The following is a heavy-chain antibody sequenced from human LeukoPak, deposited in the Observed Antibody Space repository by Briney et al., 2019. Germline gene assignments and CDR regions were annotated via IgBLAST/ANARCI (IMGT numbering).Heavy chain of an antibody. J-gene: IGHJ4*02. D-gene: IGHD3-3*01. V-gene: IGHV4-34*01. CDR3: ASQSYLSGYHTVDY. CDR2: INHSGST. CDR1: GGSFSGYY. Sequence: SETLSLTCAVYGGSFSGYYWSWIRQPPGKGLEWIGEINHSGSTNYNPSLKSRVTISVDTSKNQFSLKLSSVTAADTAVYYCASQSYLSGYHTVDYWGQGTLVTVSS.